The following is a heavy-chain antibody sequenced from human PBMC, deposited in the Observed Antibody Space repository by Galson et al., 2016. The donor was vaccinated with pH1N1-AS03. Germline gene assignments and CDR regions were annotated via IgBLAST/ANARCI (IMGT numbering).Heavy chain of an antibody. J-gene: IGHJ4*02. CDR2: IKQDGSAK. V-gene: IGHV3-7*01. CDR3: TRENRGASDY. Sequence: SLRLSCAASGFTSSNYWMRWVRQAPGKGLEWVANIKQDGSAKQYVDSVKGRFTISRDNAKNSLYLQMNSLRAEDTAVYFCTRENRGASDYWGQGTLVTVSS. D-gene: IGHD3-10*01. CDR1: GFTSSNYW.